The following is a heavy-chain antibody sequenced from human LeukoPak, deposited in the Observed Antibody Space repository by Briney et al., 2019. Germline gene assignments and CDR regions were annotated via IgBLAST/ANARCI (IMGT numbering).Heavy chain of an antibody. CDR1: VFTLSNYG. V-gene: IGHV3-23*01. J-gene: IGHJ4*02. D-gene: IGHD1-26*01. Sequence: GGSLRLSCAASVFTLSNYGMSWVRQAPGKGLDWASTIINTGGSTFYVDSVKGRFTISRDNSKNTLYLQMNSLRAEDTAIYYCAQGGRLLDYWGQGTLVTVSS. CDR3: AQGGRLLDY. CDR2: IINTGGST.